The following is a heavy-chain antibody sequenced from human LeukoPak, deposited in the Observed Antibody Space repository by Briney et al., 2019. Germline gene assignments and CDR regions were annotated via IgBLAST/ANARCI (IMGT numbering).Heavy chain of an antibody. J-gene: IGHJ5*02. CDR1: GYTFTDYF. D-gene: IGHD6-13*01. Sequence: ASVKVSCKAPGYTFTDYFMHWVRQAPGQGLEWMGWINPKSGDTKYAQKFQGRVTMTRDTSISTAYMELSRLRSDDTAVYYCARVAAAAWENWFDPWGQGTLVTVSP. CDR2: INPKSGDT. CDR3: ARVAAAAWENWFDP. V-gene: IGHV1-2*02.